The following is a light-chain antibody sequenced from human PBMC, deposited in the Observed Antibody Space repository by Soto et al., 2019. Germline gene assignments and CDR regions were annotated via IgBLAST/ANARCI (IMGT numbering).Light chain of an antibody. CDR3: FLSYNKAPV. CDR1: TGAVTSGHY. V-gene: IGLV7-46*01. Sequence: QAVVTQEPSLTVSPGGTVTLTCGSSTGAVTSGHYPYWFQQKPGQAPRTLIYDTSNKHSWTPARFSGSLLGGKAALTLSGAQPDDEAAYYCFLSYNKAPVFGGGTHLTVL. J-gene: IGLJ7*01. CDR2: DTS.